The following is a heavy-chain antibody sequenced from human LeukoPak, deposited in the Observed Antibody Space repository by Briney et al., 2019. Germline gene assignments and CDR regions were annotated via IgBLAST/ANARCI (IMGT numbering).Heavy chain of an antibody. CDR1: GFTFSSYA. D-gene: IGHD1-26*01. V-gene: IGHV3-30-3*01. CDR2: ISYDGSNK. CDR3: ARDTWDSGSSYFDY. Sequence: GGSLRLSCAASGFTFSSYAMHWVRQAPGKGLEWVAVISYDGSNKYYADSVKGRFTISRDNSKNTLYLQMNSLRAEDTAVYYCARDTWDSGSSYFDYWGQGTLVTVSS. J-gene: IGHJ4*02.